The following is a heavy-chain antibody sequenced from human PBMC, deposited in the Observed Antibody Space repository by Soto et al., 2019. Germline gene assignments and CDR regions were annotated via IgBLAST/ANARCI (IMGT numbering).Heavy chain of an antibody. Sequence: DVQLLESGGGLVQPGGSLRLSCAVSGFTFRTYAMSWVRQAPGKGLEWVTGITGSGGSTNYADPVKGRFTISRDNSKNSIFLQMESLRAEATATYDCAKQLEHGGKLGPSANVDYWGQGTRVTVSS. CDR3: AKQLEHGGKLGPSANVDY. D-gene: IGHD3-16*01. J-gene: IGHJ4*02. V-gene: IGHV3-23*01. CDR2: ITGSGGST. CDR1: GFTFRTYA.